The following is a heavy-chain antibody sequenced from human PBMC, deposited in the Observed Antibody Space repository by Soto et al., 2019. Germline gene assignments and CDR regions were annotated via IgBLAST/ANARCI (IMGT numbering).Heavy chain of an antibody. Sequence: GASVKVSCKASGYTFTGYYMHWVRQAPGQGLEWMGWINPNSGGTNYAQKFQGWVTMTRDTSISTAYMELSRLRSDDTAVYYCARDGQVTTGPYYYYGMDVWGQGTTVTVSS. D-gene: IGHD4-17*01. J-gene: IGHJ6*02. CDR1: GYTFTGYY. CDR3: ARDGQVTTGPYYYYGMDV. CDR2: INPNSGGT. V-gene: IGHV1-2*04.